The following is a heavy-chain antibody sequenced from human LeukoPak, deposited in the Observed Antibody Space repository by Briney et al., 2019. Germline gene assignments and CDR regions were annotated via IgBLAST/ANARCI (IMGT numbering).Heavy chain of an antibody. J-gene: IGHJ4*02. CDR3: AKGGRAVVITSFDY. V-gene: IGHV3-9*03. Sequence: PGRSLRLSCAASGFTFDDYAMHWVRQAPGKGLEWVSGISWNSGSIGYADSVKGRFTISRDNAKNSLYLQMNSLRAEDMALYYCAKGGRAVVITSFDYWGQGTLVTVSS. CDR2: ISWNSGSI. CDR1: GFTFDDYA. D-gene: IGHD3-22*01.